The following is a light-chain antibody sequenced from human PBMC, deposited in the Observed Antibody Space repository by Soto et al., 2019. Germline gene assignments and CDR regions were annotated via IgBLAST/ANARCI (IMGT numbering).Light chain of an antibody. Sequence: DIQMTQSPSSLSASVGDRVTITCRASQAISNYLAWYQQRPGQPPRLMIYDASTLQSGFSSRFSGSRSGTDFTLTISNLQREDVATYYCQRYNNIPRTFGQGTKVQIK. V-gene: IGKV1-27*01. CDR3: QRYNNIPRT. CDR1: QAISNY. CDR2: DAS. J-gene: IGKJ1*01.